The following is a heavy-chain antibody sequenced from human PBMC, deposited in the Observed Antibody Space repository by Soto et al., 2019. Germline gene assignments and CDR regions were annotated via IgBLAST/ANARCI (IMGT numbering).Heavy chain of an antibody. CDR1: GLSLSTRGVA. Sequence: QITLKESGPPLVKPTQTLTLTCTFSGLSLSTRGVAVGWFRQPPGKALEWLALIYWDEDKWYSPSLKSRLTITADTSKNQVVLTMTNMDPVDTATYYCAHRQGSIVVNGDNWFDPWGQGTLVTVSS. CDR3: AHRQGSIVVNGDNWFDP. CDR2: IYWDEDK. V-gene: IGHV2-5*02. J-gene: IGHJ5*02. D-gene: IGHD1-26*01.